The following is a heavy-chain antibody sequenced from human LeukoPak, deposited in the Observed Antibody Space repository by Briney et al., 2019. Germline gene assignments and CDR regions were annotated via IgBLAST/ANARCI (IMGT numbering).Heavy chain of an antibody. D-gene: IGHD5-18*01. J-gene: IGHJ4*02. CDR3: ARGTGYSYGQVDY. CDR1: GFSFSSYR. Sequence: RRSLRLSCAASGFSFSSYRTHWVRQPPQKRHVWVSRINSAGSSTSYADSVKGRFSMSRDNAKSTLYLQMNSLRAEDKAVYYCARGTGYSYGQVDYWGQGWLVTVS. CDR2: INSAGSST. V-gene: IGHV3-74*01.